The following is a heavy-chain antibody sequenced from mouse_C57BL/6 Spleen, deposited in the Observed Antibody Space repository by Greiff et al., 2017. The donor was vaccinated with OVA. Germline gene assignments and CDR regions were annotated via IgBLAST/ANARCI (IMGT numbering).Heavy chain of an antibody. D-gene: IGHD1-1*01. V-gene: IGHV1-74*01. J-gene: IGHJ3*01. Sequence: QVQLQQPGAELVKPGASVKVSCKASGYTFTSYWMHWVKQRPGQGLEWIGRIHPSDSDTNYNQKFKGKATLTVDKSSSTAYMQLSNLTSEDSAVYYGAIGYYYGRSYLAYWGQGTLVTVSA. CDR2: IHPSDSDT. CDR1: GYTFTSYW. CDR3: AIGYYYGRSYLAY.